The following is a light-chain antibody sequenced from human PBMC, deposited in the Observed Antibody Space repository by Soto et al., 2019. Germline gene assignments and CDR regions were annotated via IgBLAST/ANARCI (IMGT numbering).Light chain of an antibody. V-gene: IGLV1-44*01. J-gene: IGLJ2*01. CDR3: AAWDDSLNGVV. CDR1: SSNIGSHT. Sequence: QDVVTQPPSASGTPGQTIAISCSGGSSNIGSHTVNWYQQLPGTAPRLLIYSNTQRPSGVPDRFSGSKSGTSASLAISGLQSEYEGDYYCAAWDDSLNGVVFGGGTKVTVL. CDR2: SNT.